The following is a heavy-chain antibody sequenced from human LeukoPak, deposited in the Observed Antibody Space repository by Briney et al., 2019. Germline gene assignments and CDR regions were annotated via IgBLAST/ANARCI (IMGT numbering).Heavy chain of an antibody. Sequence: GGSLRLSCAASGFNFLGYEMNWVRQAPGKGLEWVSYISSSGSTIYYADSVKGRFTISRDNAKNSLYLQMNSLRAEDTAVYYCAELGITMIGGVWGKGTTVTISS. CDR3: AELGITMIGGV. CDR1: GFNFLGYE. V-gene: IGHV3-48*03. J-gene: IGHJ6*04. D-gene: IGHD3-10*02. CDR2: ISSSGSTI.